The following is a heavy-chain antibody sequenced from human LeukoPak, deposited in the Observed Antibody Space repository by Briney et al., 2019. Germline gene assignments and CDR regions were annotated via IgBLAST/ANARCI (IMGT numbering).Heavy chain of an antibody. J-gene: IGHJ6*03. Sequence: SETLSLTCAVSGYSISSGYYWGWIRQPPGKGLEWIGSIYHSGSTYYNPSLKSRVTISVDTSKNQFSLKLSSVTAADTAVYYCARHVIPNSSSWYYYYMDVWGKGTTVTVSS. CDR1: GYSISSGYY. CDR3: ARHVIPNSSSWYYYYMDV. V-gene: IGHV4-38-2*01. CDR2: IYHSGST. D-gene: IGHD6-13*01.